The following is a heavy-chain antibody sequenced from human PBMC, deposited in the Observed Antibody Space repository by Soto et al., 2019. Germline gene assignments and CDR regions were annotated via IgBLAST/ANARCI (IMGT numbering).Heavy chain of an antibody. Sequence: EMQLLESGGGLVQPGCSLRLSCAASGFTFSIYAVTWVSQAPGKGLEWVSSISANGGSTYSAHSVKGRFTISRDNSKNTLYLQMIRLRAEDTAVFYCAKSDRDSSHHHLNYFYGMDVWGQGTTVTVSS. CDR1: GFTFSIYA. J-gene: IGHJ6*02. V-gene: IGHV3-23*01. D-gene: IGHD2-15*01. CDR3: AKSDRDSSHHHLNYFYGMDV. CDR2: ISANGGST.